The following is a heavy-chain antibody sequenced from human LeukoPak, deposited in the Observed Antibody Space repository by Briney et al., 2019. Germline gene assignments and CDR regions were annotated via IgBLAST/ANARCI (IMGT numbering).Heavy chain of an antibody. CDR2: ISTRSTYI. CDR3: AKDRRPTVSGGYFDL. D-gene: IGHD3-10*01. J-gene: IGHJ2*01. Sequence: GGSLRLSCAASGFTFSSYGMNWVRQAPGKGLEWVSSISTRSTYIYYADSLKGRFTISRDNAKNSLYLQMNSLRAEDTALYYCAKDRRPTVSGGYFDLWGRGTLVIVSS. CDR1: GFTFSSYG. V-gene: IGHV3-21*04.